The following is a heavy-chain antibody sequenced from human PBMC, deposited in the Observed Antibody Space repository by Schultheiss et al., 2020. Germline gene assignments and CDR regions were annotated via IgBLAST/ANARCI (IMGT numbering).Heavy chain of an antibody. CDR1: GGSISSGGYY. J-gene: IGHJ4*02. CDR2: IYYSGST. V-gene: IGHV4-31*03. Sequence: SQTLSLTCTVSGGSISSGGYYWSWIRQHPGKGLEWIGYIYYSGSTYYNPSLKSRVTISVDTSKNQFSLKLSSVTAADTAVYYCARDRSSRPGLDYWGQGTLVTGYS. CDR3: ARDRSSRPGLDY.